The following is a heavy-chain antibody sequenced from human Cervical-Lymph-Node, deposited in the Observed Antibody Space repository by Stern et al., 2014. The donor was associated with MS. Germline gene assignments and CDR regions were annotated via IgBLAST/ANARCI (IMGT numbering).Heavy chain of an antibody. D-gene: IGHD3-3*01. J-gene: IGHJ6*02. V-gene: IGHV3-7*01. Sequence: EVKLVESGGGLVQPGGSLRLSCAASGFKFSGYWMSWVLQIPGKGLEWVPNITQDGRDKDYVYSVKDRFTISTDTAQHSMHLQMNGLRAEDTGVYYCARDRENSWYDGYYYGLDAWGQGTTVTVS. CDR1: GFKFSGYW. CDR2: ITQDGRDK. CDR3: ARDRENSWYDGYYYGLDA.